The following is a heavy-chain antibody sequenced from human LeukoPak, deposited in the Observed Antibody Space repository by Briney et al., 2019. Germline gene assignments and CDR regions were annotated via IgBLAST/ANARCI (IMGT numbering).Heavy chain of an antibody. Sequence: SETLSLTYTVSGGSISSSSYYWGWIRQPPGKGLEWIGSIYYSGSTYYNPSLKSRVTISVDTSKNQFSLKLSSVTAADTAVYYCARHDSSGYYYGSGSYRYYFDYWGQGTLVTVSS. D-gene: IGHD3-10*01. CDR3: ARHDSSGYYYGSGSYRYYFDY. CDR2: IYYSGST. CDR1: GGSISSSSYY. V-gene: IGHV4-39*01. J-gene: IGHJ4*02.